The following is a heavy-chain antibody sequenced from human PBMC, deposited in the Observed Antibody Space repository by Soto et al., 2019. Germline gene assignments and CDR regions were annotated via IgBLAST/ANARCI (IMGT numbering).Heavy chain of an antibody. CDR1: GYAFSSYD. Sequence: ASVKVSCKASGYAFSSYDIKWVRQAPGQGLEWMGWMNPHTGDTGYAQKFQGRLTLTRNISMSTAFMELSSLRSDDTAVYYCARDSGVQATPLDYWGQGTLVTVSS. D-gene: IGHD2-15*01. CDR3: ARDSGVQATPLDY. V-gene: IGHV1-8*01. J-gene: IGHJ4*02. CDR2: MNPHTGDT.